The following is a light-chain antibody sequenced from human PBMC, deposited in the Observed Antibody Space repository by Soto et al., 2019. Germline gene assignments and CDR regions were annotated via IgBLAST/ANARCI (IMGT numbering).Light chain of an antibody. J-gene: IGKJ2*01. CDR2: WAS. Sequence: DIVMTQSPDSLAVSLGERATIHCKSSQSVLSSSTGKDYLAWYRQRPGQPLPLLISWASTRASGVPDRFSGRGSGTKCTLTTSSLQAEDVAVYYCLQYFDTPPYTFGQGTKVEI. V-gene: IGKV4-1*01. CDR1: QSVLSSSTGKDY. CDR3: LQYFDTPPYT.